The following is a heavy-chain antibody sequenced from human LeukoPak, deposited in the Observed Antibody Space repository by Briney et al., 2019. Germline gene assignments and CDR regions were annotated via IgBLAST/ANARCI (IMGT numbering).Heavy chain of an antibody. CDR1: GASVSSANYY. D-gene: IGHD4-17*01. V-gene: IGHV4-61*03. CDR3: ARARYAEDAFDI. CDR2: IYYIGST. Sequence: SETLSLTCTVSGASVSSANYYWSWIPQPPGKGLEWIGSIYYIGSTNSKPSLKSRVTISLDTSKNHFSLRLSSVTAADTAVYFCARARYAEDAFDIWGQGTVVTVSS. J-gene: IGHJ3*02.